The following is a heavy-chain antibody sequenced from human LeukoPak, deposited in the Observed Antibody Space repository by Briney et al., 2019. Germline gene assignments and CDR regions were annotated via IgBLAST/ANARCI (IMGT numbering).Heavy chain of an antibody. J-gene: IGHJ6*02. CDR2: IYYSGST. D-gene: IGHD3-10*01. CDR3: ARDSSMVRGVTLDYYGMDV. Sequence: MASETLSLTCTVSGGSISSSSYYWGWIRQPPGKGLEWIGSIYYSGSTYYNPSLKSRVTISVDTSKNQFSLKLSSVTAADTAVYYCARDSSMVRGVTLDYYGMDVWGQGTTVTVSS. V-gene: IGHV4-39*07. CDR1: GGSISSSSYY.